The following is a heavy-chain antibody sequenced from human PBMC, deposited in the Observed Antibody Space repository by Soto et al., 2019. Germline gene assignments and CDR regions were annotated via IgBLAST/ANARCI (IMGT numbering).Heavy chain of an antibody. CDR2: IIPISGTA. J-gene: IGHJ6*02. D-gene: IGHD2-2*01. CDR3: ARERSVGYCSTTTCPRPVYYSGMGV. V-gene: IGHV1-69*01. Sequence: QVQLVQSGAEVKKPGSSVKVSCKAPGGTFSRYPISWVRQAPGQGLEWMGGIIPISGTADYAPKFQGRVTLTADESTSTGYMELRSRTSEDTAVYYCARERSVGYCSTTTCPRPVYYSGMGVWGQGTTVTVSS. CDR1: GGTFSRYP.